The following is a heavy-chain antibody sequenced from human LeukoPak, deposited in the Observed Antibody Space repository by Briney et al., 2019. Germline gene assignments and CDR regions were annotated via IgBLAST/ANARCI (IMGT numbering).Heavy chain of an antibody. CDR3: ARDRLRWPKIDY. CDR2: IYYGVTT. D-gene: IGHD4-23*01. Sequence: PSETLSLTCTVSGDSISSSDYYWGWIRQPPGKGLEWIGSIYYGVTTYYNPSLKNRVTISVDTSKNQFSLRLSSVTAADTAVYYCARDRLRWPKIDYWGQGTLVTVSS. J-gene: IGHJ4*02. CDR1: GDSISSSDYY. V-gene: IGHV4-39*07.